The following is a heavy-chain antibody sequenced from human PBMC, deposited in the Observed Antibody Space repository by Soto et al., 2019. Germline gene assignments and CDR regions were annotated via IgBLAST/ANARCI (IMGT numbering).Heavy chain of an antibody. Sequence: QVQLVESGGGVVQPGRSLRLSCAASGFTFSSYGMHLVRQAPGKGLEWVAVISYDGRNKYYADAVKGRFTISRDNSKNTLYLQMSSLRAEDTAVYYCVKDGSSGWPYFYDMDVWGQGTTVTVSS. J-gene: IGHJ6*02. CDR3: VKDGSSGWPYFYDMDV. CDR1: GFTFSSYG. D-gene: IGHD6-19*01. CDR2: ISYDGRNK. V-gene: IGHV3-30*18.